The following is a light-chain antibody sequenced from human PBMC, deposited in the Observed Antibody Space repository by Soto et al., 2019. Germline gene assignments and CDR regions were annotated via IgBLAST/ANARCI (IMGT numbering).Light chain of an antibody. Sequence: QSVLTQPPSGSGAPGQRVTISCTGSSSNIGAGYDGHWYQQLPGTAPKLLIYGNSSRPSGVPDRFSGSKSGTSASLAITGLQAEDEADYYCQSYDSSLSGIGTGT. J-gene: IGLJ1*01. V-gene: IGLV1-40*01. CDR3: QSYDSSLSG. CDR1: SSNIGAGYD. CDR2: GNS.